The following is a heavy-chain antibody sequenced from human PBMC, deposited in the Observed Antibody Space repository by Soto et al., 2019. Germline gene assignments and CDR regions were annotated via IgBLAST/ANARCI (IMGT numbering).Heavy chain of an antibody. D-gene: IGHD6-13*01. CDR1: GYTFTSYD. V-gene: IGHV1-8*01. J-gene: IGHJ4*02. CDR2: MNPNSGNT. CDR3: ARERTSSWRFDY. Sequence: QVQLVQSGAEVKKPGASVKVSCKASGYTFTSYDINWVRQATGQGLEWMGWMNPNSGNTGYAQKFQGRVTMTRNTSTSTAYMELSTLRSEDTAVYYCARERTSSWRFDYWGQGTLVTVSS.